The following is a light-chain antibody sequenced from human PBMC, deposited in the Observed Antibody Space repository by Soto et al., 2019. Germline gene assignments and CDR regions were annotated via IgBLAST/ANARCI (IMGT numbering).Light chain of an antibody. CDR2: DAS. CDR1: QTISNW. CDR3: QQYNSYSMYT. J-gene: IGKJ2*01. Sequence: DIQMTQSPSTLSASVGDRVTITCRVSQTISNWLAWYQQKPGKAPKLLIYDASTLESGVPSRFSASGSGTEFTLTISSLQPEDFATYYCQQYNSYSMYTFGQGTKVDIK. V-gene: IGKV1-5*01.